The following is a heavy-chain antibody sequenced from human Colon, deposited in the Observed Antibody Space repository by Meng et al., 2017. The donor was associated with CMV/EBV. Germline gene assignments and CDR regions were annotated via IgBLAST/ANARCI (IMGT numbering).Heavy chain of an antibody. V-gene: IGHV3-49*04. J-gene: IGHJ4*02. CDR2: IRSKAYGGTT. D-gene: IGHD6-13*01. CDR3: TTGIADN. CDR1: GFTFGDYA. Sequence: GESLKISCTASGFTFGDYAMSWVRQAPGKGLEWVGFIRSKAYGGTTEYAASVKGRFTISRDDSKSIAYLQMNSLKTEDTAVYYCTTGIADNWGQGTLVTVSS.